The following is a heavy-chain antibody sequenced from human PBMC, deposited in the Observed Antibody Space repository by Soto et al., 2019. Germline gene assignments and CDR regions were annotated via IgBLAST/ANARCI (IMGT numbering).Heavy chain of an antibody. D-gene: IGHD2-2*01. Sequence: PSEALSLTCTVSVGSISSCGYYWSWIPQHPGKGLEWIGYIYYSGTTYYNPSLKSRVTISVDTSKNQFSLKLSSVSAADTALYYCARCSLVVVPAPGFDPWGRGTLVTVSS. CDR3: ARCSLVVVPAPGFDP. J-gene: IGHJ5*02. CDR2: IYYSGTT. CDR1: VGSISSCGYY. V-gene: IGHV4-31*03.